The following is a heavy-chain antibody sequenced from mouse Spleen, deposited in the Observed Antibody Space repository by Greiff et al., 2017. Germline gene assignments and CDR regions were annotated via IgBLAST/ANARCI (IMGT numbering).Heavy chain of an antibody. CDR2: IYPGSGST. V-gene: IGHV1-55*01. CDR1: GYNFTSYW. Sequence: QVQLQQPGAELVKPGTSVKLSCKASGYNFTSYWINWVKLRPGQGLEWIGDIYPGSGSTNYNEKFKSKATLTVDTSSSTAYMQLSSLASEDSALYYCARSDYVHFDYWGQGTTLTVSS. D-gene: IGHD1-1*02. CDR3: ARSDYVHFDY. J-gene: IGHJ2*01.